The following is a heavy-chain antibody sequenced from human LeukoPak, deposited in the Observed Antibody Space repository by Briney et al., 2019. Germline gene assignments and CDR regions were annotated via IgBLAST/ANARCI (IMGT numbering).Heavy chain of an antibody. D-gene: IGHD3-10*01. CDR2: ISDSGGST. Sequence: GGSLRLSCAASGFTFSSYAMSWVRQAPGKGLEWVSTISDSGGSTYYADSLKGRFTISRDNYKNTLYLQMNSLRAEDTAVYYCAKDNPSVLLWFGDFDYWGQGTLVTVSS. CDR3: AKDNPSVLLWFGDFDY. J-gene: IGHJ4*02. CDR1: GFTFSSYA. V-gene: IGHV3-23*01.